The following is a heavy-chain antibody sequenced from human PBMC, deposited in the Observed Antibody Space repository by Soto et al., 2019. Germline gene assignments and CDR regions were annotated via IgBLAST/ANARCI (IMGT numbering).Heavy chain of an antibody. D-gene: IGHD3-9*01. Sequence: SETLSLTCTVSGGSISSGGYYWSWIRQHPGKGLEWIGYIYYSGSTYYNPSLKSRVTISVDTSKNQFSLKLSSVTAADTAVYYCARAHLRYLDWLLFPPPVYYFDYWGQGTLVTVSS. J-gene: IGHJ4*02. CDR1: GGSISSGGYY. CDR3: ARAHLRYLDWLLFPPPVYYFDY. V-gene: IGHV4-31*03. CDR2: IYYSGST.